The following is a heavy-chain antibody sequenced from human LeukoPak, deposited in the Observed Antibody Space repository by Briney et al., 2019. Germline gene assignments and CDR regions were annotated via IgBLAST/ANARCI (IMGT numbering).Heavy chain of an antibody. J-gene: IGHJ4*02. CDR3: ARGTPLEDYYDSSGYYYEGGY. CDR2: ISNSDDGR. Sequence: GGSLRLSCAASGXTFSSYAMSWVRQAPGKGLEWVSAISNSDDGRYYADSAKGRFTISRDNSKNTLYLQMNSLRAEDTAVYYCARGTPLEDYYDSSGYYYEGGYWGQGTLVTVSS. CDR1: GXTFSSYA. V-gene: IGHV3-23*01. D-gene: IGHD3-22*01.